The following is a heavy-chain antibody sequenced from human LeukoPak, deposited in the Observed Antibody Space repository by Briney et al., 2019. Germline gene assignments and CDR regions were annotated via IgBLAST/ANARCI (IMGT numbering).Heavy chain of an antibody. D-gene: IGHD3-22*01. J-gene: IGHJ4*02. CDR2: LGKVEGNK. CDR1: GFTFSSYG. Sequence: GGSLRLSCAASGFTFSSYGMHWVGQPPGRGWGGLAFLGKVEGNKYYADSVKGRFTISRDNSKNTLYLQMNSLRAEDTAVYYCAKVTGDSYDSSGYYYVGYFDYWGQGTLVTVSS. V-gene: IGHV3-30*02. CDR3: AKVTGDSYDSSGYYYVGYFDY.